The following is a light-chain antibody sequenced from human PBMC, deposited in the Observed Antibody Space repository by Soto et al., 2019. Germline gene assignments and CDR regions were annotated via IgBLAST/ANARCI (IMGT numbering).Light chain of an antibody. V-gene: IGKV1-9*01. CDR2: AAS. CDR3: QQLNSYPLT. CDR1: QGISSY. J-gene: IGKJ4*01. Sequence: DIQLTQSPSFLSSSVGDRVSISCRASQGISSYLACYQQGPGNAPKLLIYAASTLQSGVPTRFSGSGSGTEFTLTISSLQPEDFATYYCQQLNSYPLTFGEGTKVEIK.